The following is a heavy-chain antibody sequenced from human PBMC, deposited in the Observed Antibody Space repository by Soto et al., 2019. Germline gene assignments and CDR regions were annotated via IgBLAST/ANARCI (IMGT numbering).Heavy chain of an antibody. J-gene: IGHJ4*02. Sequence: SETLSFTCTVSGGSISSYYWSWIRQPPGKGLEWIGYIYYSGSTNYNPSLKSRFTISVDTSKNQFSLKLTSVTAADTAVYYCAREYCSGGSCYLRYYDSSGYYFDYWGQGTLVTVSS. D-gene: IGHD2-15*01. V-gene: IGHV4-59*12. CDR2: IYYSGST. CDR1: GGSISSYY. CDR3: AREYCSGGSCYLRYYDSSGYYFDY.